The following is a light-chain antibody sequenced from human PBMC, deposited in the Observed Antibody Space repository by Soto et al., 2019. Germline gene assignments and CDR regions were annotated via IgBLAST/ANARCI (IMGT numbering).Light chain of an antibody. Sequence: EIMMTQSPATVSVSPGERATLSCRASQSIRTNVAWYQQKPGQALRLLIYDASTRATGLSSRFSGSGSGREFTLTISSLQSEDVAIYYCQQYNDCPPLTFGGGTRLEI. CDR2: DAS. J-gene: IGKJ4*02. V-gene: IGKV3-15*01. CDR3: QQYNDCPPLT. CDR1: QSIRTN.